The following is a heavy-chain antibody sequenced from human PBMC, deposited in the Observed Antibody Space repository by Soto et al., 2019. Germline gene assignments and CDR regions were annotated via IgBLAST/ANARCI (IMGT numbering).Heavy chain of an antibody. V-gene: IGHV4-4*02. CDR1: GGSISSSNW. CDR2: IYHSGST. Sequence: SETLSLTCAVSGGSISSSNWWSWVRQPPGKGLEWIGEIYHSGSTNYNPSLKSRVTISVDKSKNQFSLKLSSVTAADTAVYYCARDRLLWFGELSGVWFDPWGQGTLVTVSS. D-gene: IGHD3-10*01. CDR3: ARDRLLWFGELSGVWFDP. J-gene: IGHJ5*02.